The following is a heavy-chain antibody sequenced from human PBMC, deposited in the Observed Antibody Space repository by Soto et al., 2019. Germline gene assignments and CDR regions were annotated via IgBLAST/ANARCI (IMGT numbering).Heavy chain of an antibody. Sequence: QITLKESGPTLVKPTQTLTLTCTFSGFSLSSTRVAVGWIRQPPGKALVWLALIYWDDDKRYSPFLKSRLTISXXTXKNQVVLTMTNMDPVDTATYYCAHSVVAGLGYYFDYWGQGTLVTVSS. CDR3: AHSVVAGLGYYFDY. J-gene: IGHJ4*02. D-gene: IGHD6-19*01. CDR1: GFSLSSTRVA. CDR2: IYWDDDK. V-gene: IGHV2-5*02.